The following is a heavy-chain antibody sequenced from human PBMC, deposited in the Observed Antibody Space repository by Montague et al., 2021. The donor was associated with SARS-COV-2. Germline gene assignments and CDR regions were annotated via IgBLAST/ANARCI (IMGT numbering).Heavy chain of an antibody. CDR1: GDSISRYY. Sequence: SETLSLTRTLSGDSISRYYWGWIRQPPGKGLEWMGYHYNSGSTNXSPTLKSRIAMSVDTSGNQFSLKLFSVTAADTAVYYCARVVVDASGWYHFDYWGQGALVTVSS. CDR3: ARVVVDASGWYHFDY. V-gene: IGHV4-59*12. J-gene: IGHJ4*02. D-gene: IGHD6-19*01. CDR2: HYNSGST.